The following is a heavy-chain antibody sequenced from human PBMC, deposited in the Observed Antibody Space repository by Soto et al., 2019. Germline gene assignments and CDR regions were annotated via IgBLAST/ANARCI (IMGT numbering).Heavy chain of an antibody. CDR2: INHSGST. Sequence: ETLALTCAVYGGSFSGYYWSWIRQPPGKGLEWIGEINHSGSTNYNPSLKSRVTISVDTSKNQFSLKLSSVTAADTAVYYCAVPYYYGSGSYPYRPFDYWGQGTLVTVS. CDR3: AVPYYYGSGSYPYRPFDY. J-gene: IGHJ4*02. D-gene: IGHD3-10*01. CDR1: GGSFSGYY. V-gene: IGHV4-34*01.